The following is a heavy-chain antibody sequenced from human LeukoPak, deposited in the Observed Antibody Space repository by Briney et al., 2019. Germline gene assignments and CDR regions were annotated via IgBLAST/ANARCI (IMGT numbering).Heavy chain of an antibody. Sequence: GGSLRLSCAASGFTVSSNYMSWVRQAPGKGLEWVSIIYSGGSTYYADSVKGRFTISRGNSKNTLYLQINSLRAEDTAVYYCAREATGTLYYWGQGSLVTVSS. V-gene: IGHV3-66*01. CDR2: IYSGGST. CDR1: GFTVSSNY. J-gene: IGHJ4*02. CDR3: AREATGTLYY. D-gene: IGHD1-1*01.